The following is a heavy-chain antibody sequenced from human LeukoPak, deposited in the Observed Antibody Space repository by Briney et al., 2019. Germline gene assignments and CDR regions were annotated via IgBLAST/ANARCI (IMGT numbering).Heavy chain of an antibody. D-gene: IGHD6-19*01. CDR1: GLTYRSYS. V-gene: IGHV3-48*01. J-gene: IGHJ4*02. CDR3: ARDRPGSGWYYFDS. CDR2: ITRSSSTI. Sequence: GGSLSLSCAASGLTYRSYSLNRVRQAPGKGLEGVSFITRSSSTIHYVDSVKGRFIISRDNAKNSLYLQMISLRVEDTAVYYCARDRPGSGWYYFDSWGQGTLVTVSS.